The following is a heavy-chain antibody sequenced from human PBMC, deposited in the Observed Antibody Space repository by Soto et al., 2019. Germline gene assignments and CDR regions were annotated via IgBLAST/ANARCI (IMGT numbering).Heavy chain of an antibody. CDR2: IYYSGST. CDR3: ATYDSSYYYYGMDV. Sequence: SETLSLTCTVSGGSISSSSYYWGWIRQPPGKGLEWIGSIYYSGSTYYNPSLKSRVTISVDTSKNQFSLKLSSVTAADTAVYYCATYDSSYYYYGMDVWGQGTTVTVSS. J-gene: IGHJ6*02. V-gene: IGHV4-39*01. CDR1: GGSISSSSYY. D-gene: IGHD3-22*01.